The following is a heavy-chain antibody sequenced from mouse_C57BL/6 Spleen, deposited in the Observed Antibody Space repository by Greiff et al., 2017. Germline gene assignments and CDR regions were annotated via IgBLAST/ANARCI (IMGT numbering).Heavy chain of an antibody. CDR3: ARGSSPYWYFDV. J-gene: IGHJ1*03. CDR2: IDPNSGGT. D-gene: IGHD1-1*01. V-gene: IGHV1-72*01. CDR1: GYTFTSYW. Sequence: VQLQQPGAELVKPGASVKLSCKASGYTFTSYWMHWVKQRPGRGLEWIGRIDPNSGGTKYNEKFKSKATLTVDKPSSTAYMQLCSLTSEGSAVYYGARGSSPYWYFDVWGTGTTVTVSS.